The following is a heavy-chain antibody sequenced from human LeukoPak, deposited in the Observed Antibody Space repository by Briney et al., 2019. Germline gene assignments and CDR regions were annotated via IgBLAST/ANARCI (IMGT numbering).Heavy chain of an antibody. CDR3: AKDRGRRIVVVPATKWGTFDY. J-gene: IGHJ4*02. CDR1: GFTFSSYT. CDR2: ISSSSSYI. V-gene: IGHV3-21*01. D-gene: IGHD2-2*01. Sequence: PGGSLRLSCAASGFTFSSYTMNWVRQAPGKGLEWVSSISSSSSYIYYADSVKGRFTISRDNSKNTLSLQMNSLRAEDTAVYYCAKDRGRRIVVVPATKWGTFDYWGQGTLVTVSS.